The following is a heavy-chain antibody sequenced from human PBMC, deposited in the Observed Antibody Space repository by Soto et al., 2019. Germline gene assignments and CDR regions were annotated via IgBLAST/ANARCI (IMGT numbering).Heavy chain of an antibody. D-gene: IGHD3-16*01. J-gene: IGHJ4*02. CDR3: ARGRDGGAAD. CDR1: GVSLSGYY. Sequence: QVQLQQWGAGPLKPSETLSLTCAVYGVSLSGYYWSWIRQPPGKGLEWIGEIDNSGKTNYSPSLNSGVTIAADTPKNQFPLTVTSLTAADTAVYYCARGRDGGAADWGQGTRVTVSS. V-gene: IGHV4-34*01. CDR2: IDNSGKT.